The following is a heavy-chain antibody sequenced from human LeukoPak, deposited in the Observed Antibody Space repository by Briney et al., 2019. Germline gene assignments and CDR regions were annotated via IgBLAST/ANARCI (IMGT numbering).Heavy chain of an antibody. J-gene: IGHJ4*02. V-gene: IGHV4-39*01. Sequence: PSETLSLTCTVSGGSISSSSYYWGWIRQPPGKGLEWIGSIYYSGTTYYNPPLKSRVTISVDTSKNQFSLKLSSVTAADTAVYYCARFLVATTYFDYWGQGTLVTVSS. CDR3: ARFLVATTYFDY. D-gene: IGHD5-12*01. CDR2: IYYSGTT. CDR1: GGSISSSSYY.